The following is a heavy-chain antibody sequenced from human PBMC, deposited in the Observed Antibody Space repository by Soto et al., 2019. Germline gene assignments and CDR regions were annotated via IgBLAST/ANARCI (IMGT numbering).Heavy chain of an antibody. J-gene: IGHJ4*02. V-gene: IGHV4-39*01. CDR3: ARGVLLSWGSGWYYFDY. Sequence: QLQLQESGPGLVKPSETLSLTCTVSGGSISSSSYYWGWIRQPPGKGLEWIGSIYYSGSTYYNPSLKSRVTISVDTSKNQFSLKLSSVTAADTAVYYCARGVLLSWGSGWYYFDYWGQGTLVTVSS. D-gene: IGHD6-19*01. CDR2: IYYSGST. CDR1: GGSISSSSYY.